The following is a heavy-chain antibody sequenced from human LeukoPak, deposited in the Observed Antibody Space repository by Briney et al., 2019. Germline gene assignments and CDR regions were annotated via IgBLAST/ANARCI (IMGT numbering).Heavy chain of an antibody. Sequence: ASVKVSCKASGYTFTSYAMNWVRQAPGQGLEWMGWINTNTGNPTYAQGFTGRFVFSLDTSVSTAYLQISSLKAEDTAVYYCARGPSTLGILRYFEWAPNWFDPWGQGTLVTVSS. J-gene: IGHJ5*02. D-gene: IGHD3-9*01. CDR3: ARGPSTLGILRYFEWAPNWFDP. CDR2: INTNTGNP. CDR1: GYTFTSYA. V-gene: IGHV7-4-1*02.